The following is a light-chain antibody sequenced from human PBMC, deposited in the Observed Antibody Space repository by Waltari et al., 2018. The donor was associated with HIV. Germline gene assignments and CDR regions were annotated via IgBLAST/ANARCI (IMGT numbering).Light chain of an antibody. J-gene: IGLJ3*02. CDR3: NSRDSSGHWV. Sequence: SSELTQDPAVSMALGQTVRITCQGDILRTYYASWYQQKPGQAPILVIYGKNNRPSGIPDRFSGSSSGNTASLTITGAQAEDEADYYCNSRDSSGHWVFGGGTKLTVL. V-gene: IGLV3-19*01. CDR2: GKN. CDR1: ILRTYY.